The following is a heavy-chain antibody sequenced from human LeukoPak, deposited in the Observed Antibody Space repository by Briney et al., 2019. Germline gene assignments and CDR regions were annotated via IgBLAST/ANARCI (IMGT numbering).Heavy chain of an antibody. CDR3: ARCRRDYDFWSGYLTFDY. V-gene: IGHV1-18*01. Sequence: ASVKVTCKASGYTFTSYGISWVRQAPGQGLEWMGWISAYNGNTNYAQKLQGRVTMTTDTSTSTAYMELRSLRSDDTAVYYCARCRRDYDFWSGYLTFDYWGQGTLVTVSS. J-gene: IGHJ4*02. CDR1: GYTFTSYG. D-gene: IGHD3-3*01. CDR2: ISAYNGNT.